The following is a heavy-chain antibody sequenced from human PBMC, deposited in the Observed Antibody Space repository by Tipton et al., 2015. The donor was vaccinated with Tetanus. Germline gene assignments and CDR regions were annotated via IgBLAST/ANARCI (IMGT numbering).Heavy chain of an antibody. CDR1: GFIFSNYW. CDR3: ARDRGEDWTNFYYMDV. CDR2: INRNGGGK. V-gene: IGHV3-7*01. Sequence: GSLRLSCSASGFIFSNYWMSWVRQAPGKGLEWVANINRNGGGKYYVDSVKGRFTISRDEAKKSVYLEMSSLTVGDTAVYYCARDRGEDWTNFYYMDVWGKGATVIV. J-gene: IGHJ6*03. D-gene: IGHD3/OR15-3a*01.